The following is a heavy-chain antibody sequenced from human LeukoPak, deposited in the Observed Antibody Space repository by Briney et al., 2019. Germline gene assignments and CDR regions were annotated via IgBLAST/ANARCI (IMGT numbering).Heavy chain of an antibody. CDR3: ARGSGSNGWAAFDI. D-gene: IGHD1-26*01. J-gene: IGHJ3*02. CDR2: IYPGDSET. CDR1: GYSFTTYW. V-gene: IGHV5-51*01. Sequence: PGESLKISCKGSGYSFTTYWIGWVRQMPGKGLEWMGIIYPGDSETRYSPSFQGQVTISGDKSISTANLQWSSLKASDTAMYYCARGSGSNGWAAFDIWGQGTMVTVSS.